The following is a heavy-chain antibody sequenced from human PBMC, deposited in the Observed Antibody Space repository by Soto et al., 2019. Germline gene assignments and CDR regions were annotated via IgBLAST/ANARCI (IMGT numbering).Heavy chain of an antibody. Sequence: SETLSLTCPVSGGSIRTYYWNWIRQPPGKGLEWIGYIFYSGSSNYNSSLKSRVTFSVDTSKNQFSLKLSSVTAADTAVYYCARSIGFTSRRDSWGQGALVTVSS. CDR1: GGSIRTYY. CDR2: IFYSGSS. D-gene: IGHD2-2*01. J-gene: IGHJ1*01. V-gene: IGHV4-59*08. CDR3: ARSIGFTSRRDS.